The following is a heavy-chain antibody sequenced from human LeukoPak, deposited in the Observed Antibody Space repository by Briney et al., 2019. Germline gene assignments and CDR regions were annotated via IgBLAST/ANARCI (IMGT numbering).Heavy chain of an antibody. Sequence: GGSLRLSCAASGFTFSSYAMSWVRQAPGKGLEWVSAISGSGGSTYYADSVKGRFTISRDNSKNTLYLQMNSLRAEDTAVYYCARDSSGSYYIMEAFDIWGQGTMVTVSS. CDR2: ISGSGGST. D-gene: IGHD1-26*01. V-gene: IGHV3-23*01. CDR1: GFTFSSYA. J-gene: IGHJ3*02. CDR3: ARDSSGSYYIMEAFDI.